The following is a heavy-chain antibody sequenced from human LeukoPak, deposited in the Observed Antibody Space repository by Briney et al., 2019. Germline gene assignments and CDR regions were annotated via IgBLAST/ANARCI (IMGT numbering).Heavy chain of an antibody. CDR1: GGSISSYY. J-gene: IGHJ6*03. D-gene: IGHD3-3*01. Sequence: SETLSLTCTVSGGSISSYYWSWIRQPPGKGLEWIGYIYYSGSTNYNPSLKSRVTISVDTSKNQFSLKLSSVTAADTAVYYCARRPYDLWSGTRSPRGYYMDVWGKGTTVTVSS. CDR2: IYYSGST. CDR3: ARRPYDLWSGTRSPRGYYMDV. V-gene: IGHV4-59*01.